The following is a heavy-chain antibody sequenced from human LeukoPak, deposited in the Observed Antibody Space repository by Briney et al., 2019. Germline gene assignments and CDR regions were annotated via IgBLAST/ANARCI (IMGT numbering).Heavy chain of an antibody. CDR1: GGSISSYY. CDR3: ARGGYYDSSGYPHWDY. V-gene: IGHV4-59*01. CDR2: IYYSGST. J-gene: IGHJ4*02. Sequence: SETLSLTCTVSGGSISSYYWSWIRQPPGKGLEWIGYIYYSGSTNYNPSLKSRVTISVDTSKNQFSLKLSSVTAADTAVYYCARGGYYDSSGYPHWDYWGQGTLVTVSS. D-gene: IGHD3-22*01.